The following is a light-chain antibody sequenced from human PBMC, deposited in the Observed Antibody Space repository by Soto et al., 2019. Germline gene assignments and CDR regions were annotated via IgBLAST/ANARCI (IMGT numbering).Light chain of an antibody. CDR3: QQYVASPYT. Sequence: DIVLTQSPGTLSLSPGERATISCGASQSINSRSLAWYQQKPGQAPRLLIYDASSRATGIPDRFSASGSGTDFTLTISSLEPEDFAVYYCQQYVASPYTFGQGTKVDIK. CDR1: QSINSRS. V-gene: IGKV3-20*01. J-gene: IGKJ2*01. CDR2: DAS.